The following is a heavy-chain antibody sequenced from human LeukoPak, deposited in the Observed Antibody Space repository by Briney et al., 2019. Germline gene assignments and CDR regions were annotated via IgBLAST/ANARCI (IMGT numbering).Heavy chain of an antibody. Sequence: PSETLSLTCTVSGGSISSYYWSWIRQPPGKGLEWIGYIHYSGSTNYNPSLKSRVTISVDTSKNQFSLKLSSVTAADTAVYYCARLHDYGDYDPWGQGTLVTVSS. D-gene: IGHD4-17*01. CDR1: GGSISSYY. V-gene: IGHV4-59*01. CDR2: IHYSGST. J-gene: IGHJ5*02. CDR3: ARLHDYGDYDP.